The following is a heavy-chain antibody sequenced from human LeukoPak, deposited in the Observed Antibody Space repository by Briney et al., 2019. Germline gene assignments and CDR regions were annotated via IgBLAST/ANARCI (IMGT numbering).Heavy chain of an antibody. CDR2: IYYSGST. CDR1: GGSFSGYY. CDR3: ARLRYYYDSSDPNFDY. Sequence: SETLSLTCAVYGGSFSGYYWSWIRQPPGKGLEWIGYIYYSGSTNYNPSLKSRVTISVDTSKNQFSLKLSSVTAADTAVYYCARLRYYYDSSDPNFDYWGQGTLVTVSS. V-gene: IGHV4-59*08. J-gene: IGHJ4*02. D-gene: IGHD3-22*01.